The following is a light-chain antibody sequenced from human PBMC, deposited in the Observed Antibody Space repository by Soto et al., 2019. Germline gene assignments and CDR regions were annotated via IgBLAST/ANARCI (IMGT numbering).Light chain of an antibody. CDR1: QGIRNN. CDR3: LQNYNYPLS. CDR2: AAS. J-gene: IGKJ4*01. V-gene: IGKV1-6*01. Sequence: PSSLSASVGDRVTITCRASQGIRNNLGWYQQKPGKAPKLLISAASSLHSGVPSRFSGSGSGTDFTLTVSSLQPDDFATYYCLQNYNYPLSFGGGTKVDIK.